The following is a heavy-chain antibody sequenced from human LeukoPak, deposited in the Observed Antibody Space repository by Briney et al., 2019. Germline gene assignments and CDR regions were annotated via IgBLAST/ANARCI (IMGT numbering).Heavy chain of an antibody. D-gene: IGHD3-22*01. CDR2: IYYSGST. J-gene: IGHJ4*02. CDR1: GGSISSRSSY. V-gene: IGHV4-39*07. Sequence: SETLSLTCTVSGGSISSRSSYWAWVRQPPGKGLEWIGRIYYSGSTYYNPSLKSRVTVSVDTSKNQFSLKLSFVTGAETAVDYCARGRTTYYYDSSGYYFRHWGQGTLVTVSS. CDR3: ARGRTTYYYDSSGYYFRH.